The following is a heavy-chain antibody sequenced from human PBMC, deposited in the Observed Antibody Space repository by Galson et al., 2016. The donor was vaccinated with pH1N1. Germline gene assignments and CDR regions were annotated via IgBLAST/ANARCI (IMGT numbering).Heavy chain of an antibody. CDR2: ISGSRLSA. D-gene: IGHD2-15*01. CDR1: GFTFSSYA. V-gene: IGHV3-23*01. CDR3: EKARVVFPINAGSFDI. J-gene: IGHJ3*02. Sequence: SLRLSCAASGFTFSSYAMNWVRQAPGKGLEWVSSISGSRLSAYYADSVKGRFTISRDNSKKPLYLQMNSLRADDTAVYFCEKARVVFPINAGSFDIWVQGTMVSVSS.